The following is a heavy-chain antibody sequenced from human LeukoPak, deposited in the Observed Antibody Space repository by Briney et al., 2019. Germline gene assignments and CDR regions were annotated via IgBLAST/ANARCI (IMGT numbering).Heavy chain of an antibody. V-gene: IGHV3-23*01. J-gene: IGHJ4*02. D-gene: IGHD5-12*01. CDR2: IGVSGGST. CDR3: ARARPSMWIDY. Sequence: PGGSLRLSCAVSKFTFNNYAMSWVRQAPGKGLEWVSGIGVSGGSTDYADSVKGRFTISRDNSKNTLYLQMNSLRPEDTAVYYCARARPSMWIDYWGQGTLVTVSS. CDR1: KFTFNNYA.